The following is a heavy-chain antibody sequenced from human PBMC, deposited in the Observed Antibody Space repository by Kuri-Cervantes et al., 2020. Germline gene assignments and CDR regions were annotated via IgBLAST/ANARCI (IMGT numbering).Heavy chain of an antibody. CDR2: INHSGST. D-gene: IGHD5-18*01. V-gene: IGHV4-34*08. CDR1: GFTFSSYS. J-gene: IGHJ4*02. Sequence: ESLKISCAASGFTFSSYSMNWIRQPPGKGLEWIGEINHSGSTNYNPSLRSRVTISIDTSKNQFSLKLSPVTAADTAVYYCELTDTAMIPAYFFDYWGQGTLVTVSS. CDR3: ELTDTAMIPAYFFDY.